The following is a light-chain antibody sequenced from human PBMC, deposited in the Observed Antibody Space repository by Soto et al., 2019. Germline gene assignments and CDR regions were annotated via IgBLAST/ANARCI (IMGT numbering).Light chain of an antibody. Sequence: QSALTQPASVSGSPGQSITISCTGTSSDVGSYNLVSWYQQHPGKAPKLMIYEGSKRPSGVSNRFSGSKSGNTAPLNISGLQAEDEADYYCRSNAGSSTFYVFGTGTKLTVL. V-gene: IGLV2-23*01. CDR2: EGS. J-gene: IGLJ1*01. CDR3: RSNAGSSTFYV. CDR1: SSDVGSYNL.